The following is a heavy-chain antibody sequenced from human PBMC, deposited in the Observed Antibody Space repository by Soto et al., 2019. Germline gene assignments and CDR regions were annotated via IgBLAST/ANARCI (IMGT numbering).Heavy chain of an antibody. D-gene: IGHD3-22*01. J-gene: IGHJ1*01. CDR1: GGSISSGGYY. CDR3: ATNGGYYDSSGPKYFQY. CDR2: IYYSGST. V-gene: IGHV4-31*03. Sequence: ASETLSLTCTVSGGSISSGGYYWSWVRQHPGKGLECIGYIYYSGSTNYNPSLKSRVTISVDTSKSQFSLKLSSVTAADTAVYYCATNGGYYDSSGPKYFQYWGQGTLVTVSS.